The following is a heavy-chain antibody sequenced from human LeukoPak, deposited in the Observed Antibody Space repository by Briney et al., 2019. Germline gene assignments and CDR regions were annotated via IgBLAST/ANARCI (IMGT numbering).Heavy chain of an antibody. CDR3: AKAEGYDILTGLDY. D-gene: IGHD3-9*01. Sequence: GGSLRLSCATSGFTFSSYAMSWVRQAPGKGLEWGSGICASGGSTYYADSVKGRFTISRDNSKNTLYLQMNSLRTEDTAVYYCAKAEGYDILTGLDYWGQGTLVTVSS. CDR1: GFTFSSYA. V-gene: IGHV3-23*01. CDR2: ICASGGST. J-gene: IGHJ4*02.